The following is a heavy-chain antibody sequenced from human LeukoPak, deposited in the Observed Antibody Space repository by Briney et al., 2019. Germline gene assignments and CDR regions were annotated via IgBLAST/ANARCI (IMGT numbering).Heavy chain of an antibody. J-gene: IGHJ4*02. Sequence: GASVKVSCKASGYTFTSYGISWVRQAPGQGLEWMGWISAYNGNTNYAQKLQGRVTMTTDTSTSTAYMELRSLRSDDTAVYYCARIAYYDFWSGSHAHFDYWGQGTLVTASS. CDR1: GYTFTSYG. CDR3: ARIAYYDFWSGSHAHFDY. CDR2: ISAYNGNT. D-gene: IGHD3-3*01. V-gene: IGHV1-18*01.